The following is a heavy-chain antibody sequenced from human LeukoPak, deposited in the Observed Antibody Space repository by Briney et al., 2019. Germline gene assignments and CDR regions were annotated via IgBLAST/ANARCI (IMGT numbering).Heavy chain of an antibody. CDR1: GSSISSSNW. D-gene: IGHD1-26*01. J-gene: IGHJ4*02. V-gene: IGHV4-4*02. CDR2: IYHSGST. CDR3: AWTGIVGATNIDC. Sequence: SETLSLTCAVSGSSISSSNWWSWVRQPPGKGLEWIGEIYHSGSTNYNPSLKSRVTISVDKSKNQFSLKLSSVTAADTAVYYCAWTGIVGATNIDCWGQGTLVTVSS.